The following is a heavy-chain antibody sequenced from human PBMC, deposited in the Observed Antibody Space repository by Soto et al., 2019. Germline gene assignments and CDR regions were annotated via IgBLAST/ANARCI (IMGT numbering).Heavy chain of an antibody. CDR1: GGSTTSYF. Sequence: QVQLQESGPGLVKPSETLSLTCTVSGGSTTSYFWSWIRQPPGQGLEWIGYIYFSGTTNFNPSLKSRVTLSLDTSKNQFSLKLNSVTAADTAVYYCARDSYSSGFNYFDYWSQGTLVTVSS. J-gene: IGHJ4*02. D-gene: IGHD3-22*01. V-gene: IGHV4-59*01. CDR2: IYFSGTT. CDR3: ARDSYSSGFNYFDY.